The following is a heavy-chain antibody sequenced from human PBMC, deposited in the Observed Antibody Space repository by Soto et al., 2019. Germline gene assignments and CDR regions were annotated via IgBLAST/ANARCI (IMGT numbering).Heavy chain of an antibody. V-gene: IGHV3-73*02. J-gene: IGHJ6*02. CDR1: GFTFSGSA. D-gene: IGHD3-22*01. CDR3: TSSAVIDYYYYYGMDV. Sequence: EVPLVESGGGLVQPGGSLKLSCAASGFTFSGSAMHWVRQASGKGLEWVGRIRSKANSYGTAYAASVKGRFTISRDDSKNTAYLQMNSLNTEDTAVYYCTSSAVIDYYYYYGMDVWGQGTTVTVSS. CDR2: IRSKANSYGT.